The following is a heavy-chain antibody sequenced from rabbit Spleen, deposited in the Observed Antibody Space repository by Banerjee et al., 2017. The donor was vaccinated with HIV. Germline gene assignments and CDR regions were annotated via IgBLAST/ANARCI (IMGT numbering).Heavy chain of an antibody. D-gene: IGHD8-1*01. CDR2: IGAGSSGST. J-gene: IGHJ6*01. Sequence: QSLEESGGGLVKPGASLTLTCKASGFSFNSGYDMCWVRQAPGKGLEWIACIGAGSSGSTYSATWAKGRFTISKTSSTTVTLQMTSLTAADTATYFCARDTGTSFSTYGMDLWGQGTLVTV. CDR3: ARDTGTSFSTYGMDL. CDR1: GFSFNSGYD. V-gene: IGHV1S40*01.